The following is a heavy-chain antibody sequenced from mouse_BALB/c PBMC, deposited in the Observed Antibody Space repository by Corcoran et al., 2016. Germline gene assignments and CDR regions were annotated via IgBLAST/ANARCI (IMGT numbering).Heavy chain of an antibody. J-gene: IGHJ2*01. CDR1: GYTFTSYW. CDR3: ARHLRYYFDY. D-gene: IGHD3-2*02. Sequence: QVQLQQSGAELAKPGASVKMSCKASGYTFTSYWMHWVKQRPGQGLEWIGYINPSTGYTEYNQKFKDKATLTADKSSSTAYMQRSSLTSEDSAVYYCARHLRYYFDYWGQGTTLTVSS. CDR2: INPSTGYT. V-gene: IGHV1-7*01.